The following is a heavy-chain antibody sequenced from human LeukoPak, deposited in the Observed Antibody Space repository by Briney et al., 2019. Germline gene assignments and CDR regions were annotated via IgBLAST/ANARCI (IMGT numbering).Heavy chain of an antibody. D-gene: IGHD4-17*01. Sequence: GGSLRLSCAASGFTFSSYAIHWVRQAPGKGLEWVAFIRYDGSNKYYADSVKGRFTISRDNSKNTLYLQMNSLRAEDTAVYYCAKETVTNYYFDYWGQGTLVTVSS. CDR2: IRYDGSNK. CDR3: AKETVTNYYFDY. CDR1: GFTFSSYA. V-gene: IGHV3-30*02. J-gene: IGHJ4*02.